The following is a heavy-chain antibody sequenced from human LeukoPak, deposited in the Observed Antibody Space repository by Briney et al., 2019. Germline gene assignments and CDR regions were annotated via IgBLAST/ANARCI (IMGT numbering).Heavy chain of an antibody. CDR3: AIIAVAANFDY. CDR2: ILAGGGTK. V-gene: IGHV3-48*03. D-gene: IGHD6-19*01. Sequence: GGSLRLSCAASGFTFSNFAMAWVRQTPGKGLEWVSGILAGGGTKYYADSVKGRFTISRDNAKNSPYLQMNSLRAEDTAVYYCAIIAVAANFDYWGQGTLVTVSS. CDR1: GFTFSNFA. J-gene: IGHJ4*02.